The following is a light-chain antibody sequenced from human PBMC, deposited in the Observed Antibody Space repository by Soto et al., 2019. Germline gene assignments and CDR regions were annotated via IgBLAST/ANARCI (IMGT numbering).Light chain of an antibody. Sequence: IQMTPSPSSLSASVGDRVTITCQASQDISNYLNWYQQKPGKAPKLLIYDASNLETGVPSRFSGSRSGTDFTFTISNLQPEDIATYYCQQYDNLPSITFGQGTRLEIK. CDR2: DAS. CDR1: QDISNY. J-gene: IGKJ5*01. V-gene: IGKV1-33*01. CDR3: QQYDNLPSIT.